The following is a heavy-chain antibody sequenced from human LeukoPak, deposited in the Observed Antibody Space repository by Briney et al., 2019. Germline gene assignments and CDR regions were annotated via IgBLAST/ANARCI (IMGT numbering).Heavy chain of an antibody. J-gene: IGHJ5*02. CDR3: ARLAGTTDGNWFEP. D-gene: IGHD1-7*01. CDR1: GYSFIHYY. CDR2: IYPGDSET. Sequence: GESLKISFKGSGYSFIHYYIAWVRQMPGKGLEWMGIIYPGDSETTYSPSFQGQVTISADKSISTAYLQWSSLKASDTATYYCARLAGTTDGNWFEPWGQGTLVTVSS. V-gene: IGHV5-51*01.